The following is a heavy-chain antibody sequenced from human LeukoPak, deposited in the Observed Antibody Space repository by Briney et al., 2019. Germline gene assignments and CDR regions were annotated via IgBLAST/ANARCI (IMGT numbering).Heavy chain of an antibody. CDR2: INPHSGDT. CDR3: ARGRLRGVPLDY. J-gene: IGHJ4*02. Sequence: ASVKVSCKASGYIFTGYYIRCVRHAPGQGLEAVGWINPHSGDTNYAQNFQGRVTMARDTSISTAYMELSGLKSDDTAVYYCARGRLRGVPLDYWGQGTLVTVSS. V-gene: IGHV1-2*02. CDR1: GYIFTGYY. D-gene: IGHD3-10*01.